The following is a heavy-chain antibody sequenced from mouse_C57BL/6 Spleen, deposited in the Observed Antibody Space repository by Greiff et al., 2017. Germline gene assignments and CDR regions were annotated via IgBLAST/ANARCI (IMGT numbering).Heavy chain of an antibody. D-gene: IGHD1-1*01. CDR3: AIDMDYYGSFDY. Sequence: EVKVVESEGGLVQPGSSMKLSCTASGFTFSDYYMAWVRQVPEKGLEWVANINYDGSSTYYLDSLKSRFIISRDTATNILYLQMSSLKSEDTATYYCAIDMDYYGSFDYWGQGTTLTVSS. J-gene: IGHJ2*01. CDR1: GFTFSDYY. CDR2: INYDGSST. V-gene: IGHV5-16*01.